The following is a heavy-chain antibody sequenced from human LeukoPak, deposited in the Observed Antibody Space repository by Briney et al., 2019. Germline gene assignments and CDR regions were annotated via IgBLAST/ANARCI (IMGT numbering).Heavy chain of an antibody. J-gene: IGHJ4*02. CDR1: GGSFSGYY. Sequence: SETLSLTCAVYGGSFSGYYWSWLRQPPGKGLEWIGYIYYSGSTNYNPSLKSRVTISVDTSKNQFSLKLSSVTAADTAVYYCARGKGWYNYWGQGTLVTVSS. D-gene: IGHD6-19*01. CDR3: ARGKGWYNY. CDR2: IYYSGST. V-gene: IGHV4-59*01.